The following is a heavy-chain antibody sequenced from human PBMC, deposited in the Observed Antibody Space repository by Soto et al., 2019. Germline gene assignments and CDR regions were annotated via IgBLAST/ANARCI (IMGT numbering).Heavy chain of an antibody. D-gene: IGHD1-26*01. V-gene: IGHV1-18*01. Sequence: SVKVSCKASGYTFTSYGISWVRQAPGQGLEWMGWISAYNGNTNYAQKLQGRVTMTTDTSTSTAYMELRSLRSDDTAVYYCARERYSGSITGGYYYYGMDVWGQGTTVTVSS. CDR1: GYTFTSYG. J-gene: IGHJ6*02. CDR3: ARERYSGSITGGYYYYGMDV. CDR2: ISAYNGNT.